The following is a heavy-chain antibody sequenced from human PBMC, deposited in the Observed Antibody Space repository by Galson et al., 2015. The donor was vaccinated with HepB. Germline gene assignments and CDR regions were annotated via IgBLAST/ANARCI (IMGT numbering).Heavy chain of an antibody. Sequence: SLRLSCAASGFTFRSYGMHWVRQAPGKGLEWVAVIWYDGSDQYYADSVKGRFTISRDNSKNTLNLQMNSLRTEDTAVYYCARDRDRGQLQSRFDYWGPGTLVTVSS. CDR2: IWYDGSDQ. D-gene: IGHD6-6*01. CDR1: GFTFRSYG. V-gene: IGHV3-33*01. J-gene: IGHJ4*02. CDR3: ARDRDRGQLQSRFDY.